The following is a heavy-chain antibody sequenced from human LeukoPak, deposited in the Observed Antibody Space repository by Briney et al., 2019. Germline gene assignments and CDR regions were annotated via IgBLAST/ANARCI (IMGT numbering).Heavy chain of an antibody. J-gene: IGHJ3*02. V-gene: IGHV4-59*08. CDR2: IYYSGST. CDR1: GGSISSYY. CDR3: ARRGSSSWYLNDACDI. D-gene: IGHD6-13*01. Sequence: SETLSLTCTVSGGSISSYYWSWIRQPPGKGLEWIGYIYYSGSTNYNPSLKSRVTISVDTSKNQFSLKLRSVTAANTAVYYCARRGSSSWYLNDACDIWGQGTMVTVSS.